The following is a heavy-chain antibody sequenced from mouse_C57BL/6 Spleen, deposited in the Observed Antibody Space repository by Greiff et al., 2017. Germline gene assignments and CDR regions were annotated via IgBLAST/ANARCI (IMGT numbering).Heavy chain of an antibody. CDR1: GYTFTDYN. Sequence: EVQLQQSGPELVKPGASVKIPCKASGYTFTDYNMDWVKQSHGKSLEWIGAINPNNGGTIYNQKFKGKATLTVDKSSSTAYMELRSLTSEDTAVYYCARWRLRPYFDVWGTGTTVTVAS. V-gene: IGHV1-18*01. J-gene: IGHJ1*03. CDR2: INPNNGGT. D-gene: IGHD2-4*01. CDR3: ARWRLRPYFDV.